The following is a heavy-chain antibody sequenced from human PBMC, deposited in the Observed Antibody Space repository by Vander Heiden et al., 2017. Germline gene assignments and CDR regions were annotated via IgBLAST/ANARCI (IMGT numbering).Heavy chain of an antibody. CDR2: IIPILGIA. V-gene: IGHV1-69*10. Sequence: QVQLVQSGAEVKKPGSSVKVSCKASGGPFSSYAISWVRQAPGQGLEWMGGIIPILGIANYAQKVQGRVTITADKSTSTAYMELSSLRSEDTAVYYCARELTTVATGDAFDIWGQGTMVTVSS. J-gene: IGHJ3*02. D-gene: IGHD4-17*01. CDR3: ARELTTVATGDAFDI. CDR1: GGPFSSYA.